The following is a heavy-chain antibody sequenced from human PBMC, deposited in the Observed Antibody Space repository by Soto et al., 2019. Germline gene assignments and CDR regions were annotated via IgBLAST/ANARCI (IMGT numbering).Heavy chain of an antibody. V-gene: IGHV4-31*03. D-gene: IGHD2-2*01. J-gene: IGHJ5*02. CDR2: IYYSGTT. CDR3: ARCSLVVVPAPGFDP. Sequence: SETLSLTCTVSGGSISSGGYYWSWIRQHPGKGLEWIGYIYYSGTTYYNPSLKSRVTISVDTSKNQFSLKLSSVSAADTALYYCARCSLVVVPAPGFDPWGRGTMVTVSS. CDR1: GGSISSGGYY.